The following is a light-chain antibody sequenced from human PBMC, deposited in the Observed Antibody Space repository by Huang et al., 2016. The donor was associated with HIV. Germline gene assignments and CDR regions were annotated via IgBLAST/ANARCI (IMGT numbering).Light chain of an antibody. Sequence: DIQMTQSPSSLSASVGYRVTITCRASQGISNFLGWYQQKPGKVPKRLIYAASTLQPGVPSRFSGSGSGTDFTLTISSLQPEDIATDYCQKYNSAPLTFGGGTKVEIK. CDR2: AAS. CDR3: QKYNSAPLT. CDR1: QGISNF. J-gene: IGKJ4*01. V-gene: IGKV1-27*01.